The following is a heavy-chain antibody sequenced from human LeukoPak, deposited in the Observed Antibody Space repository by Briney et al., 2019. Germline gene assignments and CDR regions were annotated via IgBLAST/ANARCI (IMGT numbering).Heavy chain of an antibody. CDR3: ARDPYGNWNLGGFDY. D-gene: IGHD1-1*01. CDR2: ISSSSSYI. Sequence: GGSLRLSRAASGFTFSCYSLNCVRPPPGKGLEWVSSISSSSSYIYYADSVKGRFTISRDNAKKSLYLQMNSLRAEDTAVYYCARDPYGNWNLGGFDYWGQGTLVTVSS. V-gene: IGHV3-21*01. CDR1: GFTFSCYS. J-gene: IGHJ4*02.